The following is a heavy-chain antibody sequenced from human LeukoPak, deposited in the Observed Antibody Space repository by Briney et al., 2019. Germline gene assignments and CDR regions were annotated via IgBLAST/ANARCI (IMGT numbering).Heavy chain of an antibody. CDR2: IYYSGST. D-gene: IGHD2-2*01. CDR3: AREPPGYCSSTSCYGPADY. Sequence: SQTLSLTCTVSGGSISSGDYYWSWIRQPPGKGLEWIGYIYYSGSTYYNPSLKSRVTISVDTSKNQFSLKLSSVTAADTAVYYCAREPPGYCSSTSCYGPADYWGQGTLVTVSS. V-gene: IGHV4-30-4*08. J-gene: IGHJ4*02. CDR1: GGSISSGDYY.